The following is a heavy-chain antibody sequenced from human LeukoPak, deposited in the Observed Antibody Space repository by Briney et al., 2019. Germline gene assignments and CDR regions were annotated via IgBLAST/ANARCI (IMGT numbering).Heavy chain of an antibody. J-gene: IGHJ6*03. D-gene: IGHD3-9*01. CDR3: ARDGVLRYFDYYYYYMDV. CDR2: ISSSGTTI. CDR1: GFTFSDYY. V-gene: IGHV3-11*01. Sequence: NPGGSLRLSCAASGFTFSDYYMSWIRQAPGKGLEWVSYISSSGTTIYNADSVKGRFTISRDNAKNSLFLQMNSLRAEDTAVYYCARDGVLRYFDYYYYYMDVWGKGTTVTISS.